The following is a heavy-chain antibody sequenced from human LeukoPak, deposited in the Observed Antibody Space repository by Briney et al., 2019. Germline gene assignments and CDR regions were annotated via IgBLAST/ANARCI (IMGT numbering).Heavy chain of an antibody. CDR3: ARSGVWFGEYPFNY. J-gene: IGHJ4*02. Sequence: ASVKVSCKASGYTFTGYYMHWVRQAPGQGLEWMGWINPNSGGTNYAQKFQGWVTMTRDTSISTAYMELSRLRSDDTAVYYCARSGVWFGEYPFNYWGQGTLVTVSS. CDR1: GYTFTGYY. D-gene: IGHD3-10*01. CDR2: INPNSGGT. V-gene: IGHV1-2*04.